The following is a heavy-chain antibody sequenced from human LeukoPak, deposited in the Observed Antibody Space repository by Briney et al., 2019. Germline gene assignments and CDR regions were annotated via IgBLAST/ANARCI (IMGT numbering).Heavy chain of an antibody. J-gene: IGHJ4*02. CDR2: IKQDGSEK. CDR1: GFSFSTYW. V-gene: IGHV3-7*04. Sequence: GGSLRLSCAASGFSFSTYWMSWVRQAPGKGLEWVANIKQDGSEKYYVDSVKGRFTISRDNAKNSLYLQMNSLRVEDTAVYYCARAWSYSTGWYNYWGQGTLVTASS. D-gene: IGHD6-19*01. CDR3: ARAWSYSTGWYNY.